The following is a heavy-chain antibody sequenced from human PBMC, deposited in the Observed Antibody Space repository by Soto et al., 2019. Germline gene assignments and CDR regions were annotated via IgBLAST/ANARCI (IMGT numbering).Heavy chain of an antibody. CDR1: GGTFSKYA. Sequence: ASVKVSCKASGGTFSKYAISWVRQAPGQGLEWMGGIIPFFQTPNYAQKYQGRVTITADESTTTAYMEMRSLRSEDTAVYYCARSRAAAPPRVGMDVWGQGTTVTGSS. J-gene: IGHJ6*02. CDR2: IIPFFQTP. D-gene: IGHD6-13*01. V-gene: IGHV1-69*13. CDR3: ARSRAAAPPRVGMDV.